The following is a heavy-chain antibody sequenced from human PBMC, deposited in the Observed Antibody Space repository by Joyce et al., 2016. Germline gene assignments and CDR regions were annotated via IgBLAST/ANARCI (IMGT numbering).Heavy chain of an antibody. V-gene: IGHV3-30*04. CDR1: GFTFSDYP. J-gene: IGHJ4*02. D-gene: IGHD3-10*01. CDR3: ARGNYGSGSYRDY. CDR2: ISSDGSNN. Sequence: QVQLVESGGGVVQPGRSLTLSCAASGFTFSDYPMHWVRQAPGKGLDWVAVISSDGSNNFDADSVKGRFTISRDNSKNTLDLQLHSLRAEDTAVYYCARGNYGSGSYRDYWGQGTLVTVSS.